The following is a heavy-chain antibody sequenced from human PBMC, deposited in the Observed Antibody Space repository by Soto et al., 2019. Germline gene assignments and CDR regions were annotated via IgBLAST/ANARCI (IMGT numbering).Heavy chain of an antibody. CDR1: GYTFTSYG. CDR2: ISAYNGNT. D-gene: IGHD3-22*01. V-gene: IGHV1-18*01. J-gene: IGHJ4*02. Sequence: ASVKVSCKASGYTFTSYGISWVRQAPGQGLEWMGWISAYNGNTNYAQKLQGRVTMTTDTSTSTAYMELRSLRSDDTAVYYCARVVIYDSSGYYDYWGQGTLVTVSS. CDR3: ARVVIYDSSGYYDY.